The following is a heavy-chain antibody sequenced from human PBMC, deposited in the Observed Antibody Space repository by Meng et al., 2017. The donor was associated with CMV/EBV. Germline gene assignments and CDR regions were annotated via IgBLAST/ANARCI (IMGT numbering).Heavy chain of an antibody. J-gene: IGHJ3*02. Sequence: SETLSLTCTVSGGSISSSSYYWGWIRQPPGKGLEWIGSIYYSGSTYYNPSLKSRVTISVDTSKNQFSLKLSSVTAADTAVNYCAISERAYYDILTGYYNVAFDIWGQGKMVTVSS. CDR2: IYYSGST. CDR1: GGSISSSSYY. D-gene: IGHD3-9*01. CDR3: AISERAYYDILTGYYNVAFDI. V-gene: IGHV4-39*07.